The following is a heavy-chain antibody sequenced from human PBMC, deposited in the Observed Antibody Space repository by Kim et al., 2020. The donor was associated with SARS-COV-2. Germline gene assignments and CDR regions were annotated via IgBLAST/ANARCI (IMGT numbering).Heavy chain of an antibody. D-gene: IGHD3-22*01. CDR2: IYYSGST. J-gene: IGHJ4*02. V-gene: IGHV4-39*01. CDR3: ARSRGDSSGYYYKIDY. Sequence: SETLSLTCTVSGGSISSSSYYWGWIRQPPGKGLEWIGSIYYSGSTYYNPSLKSRVTISVDTSKNQFSLKLSSVTAADTAVYYCARSRGDSSGYYYKIDYWGQGTLVTVSS. CDR1: GGSISSSSYY.